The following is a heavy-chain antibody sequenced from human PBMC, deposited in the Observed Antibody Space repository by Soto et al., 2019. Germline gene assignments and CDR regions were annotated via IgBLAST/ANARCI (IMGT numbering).Heavy chain of an antibody. CDR1: GGTFSSYT. CDR2: IIPILGIA. J-gene: IGHJ6*03. D-gene: IGHD2-2*01. CDR3: ASPSGIVVVPAAMDYYYMDV. Sequence: ASVKVSCKASGGTFSSYTISWVRQAPGQGLEWMGRIIPILGIANYAQKFQGRVTITADKSTSTAYMELSSLRSEDTAVYYCASPSGIVVVPAAMDYYYMDVWGKGTTVTVSS. V-gene: IGHV1-69*02.